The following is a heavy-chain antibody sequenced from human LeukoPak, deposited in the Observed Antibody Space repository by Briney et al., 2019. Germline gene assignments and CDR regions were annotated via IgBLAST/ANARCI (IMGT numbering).Heavy chain of an antibody. V-gene: IGHV3-23*01. CDR2: IGGGGAGT. Sequence: GGSLRLSCAASGFTFSNYAMSWVRQAPGKGLEWVSSIGGGGAGTFHADSVKGWFTISRDNSKNTVYLQMNCLRAEDTAVYYCAKVLCSGGTCFRGGYFDYWGQGTLVTVSS. D-gene: IGHD2-15*01. CDR3: AKVLCSGGTCFRGGYFDY. CDR1: GFTFSNYA. J-gene: IGHJ4*02.